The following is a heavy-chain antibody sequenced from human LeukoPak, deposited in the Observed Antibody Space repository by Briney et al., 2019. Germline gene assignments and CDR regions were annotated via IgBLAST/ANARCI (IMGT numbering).Heavy chain of an antibody. CDR1: GFTFSSYW. D-gene: IGHD5-24*01. CDR3: ARETGRDYYFDY. CDR2: IKQDGSEK. J-gene: IGHJ4*02. Sequence: PGGTLRLSCAASGFTFSSYWMSWVRQAPGKGLEWVANIKQDGSEKYYVDSVKGRFTISRDNAKNSLYLQMNSPRAEDTAVYYCARETGRDYYFDYWGQGTLVTVSS. V-gene: IGHV3-7*01.